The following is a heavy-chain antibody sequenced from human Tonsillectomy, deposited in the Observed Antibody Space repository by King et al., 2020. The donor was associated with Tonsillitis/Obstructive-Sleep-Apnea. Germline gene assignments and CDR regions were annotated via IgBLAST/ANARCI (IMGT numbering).Heavy chain of an antibody. CDR2: IFSNDEK. CDR1: GFSLSNARMG. J-gene: IGHJ5*02. V-gene: IGHV2-26*01. D-gene: IGHD3-3*01. Sequence: TLKESGPVLVKPTETLTLTCTVSGFSLSNARMGVSWIRQPPGKALEWLAHIFSNDEKSYSTSLKSRLTISKDTSKSQVVLTMTNMDPVDTATYYGARICAPIFGVHNNWFDPWGQGTLVTVSS. CDR3: ARICAPIFGVHNNWFDP.